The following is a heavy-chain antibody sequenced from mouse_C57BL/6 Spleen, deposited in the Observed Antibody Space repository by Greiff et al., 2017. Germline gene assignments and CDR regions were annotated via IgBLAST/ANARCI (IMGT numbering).Heavy chain of an antibody. J-gene: IGHJ1*03. CDR1: GFTFSDYG. V-gene: IGHV5-17*01. CDR2: ISSGSSTI. CDR3: ARPNSFYWYFDV. D-gene: IGHD4-1*01. Sequence: EVKLMESGGGLVKPGGSLKLSCAASGFTFSDYGMHWVRQAPEKGLEWVAYISSGSSTIYYADKVKGRFTISRDTAKNTLFLQMTSLRSEDTAMYYCARPNSFYWYFDVWGTGTTVTVSS.